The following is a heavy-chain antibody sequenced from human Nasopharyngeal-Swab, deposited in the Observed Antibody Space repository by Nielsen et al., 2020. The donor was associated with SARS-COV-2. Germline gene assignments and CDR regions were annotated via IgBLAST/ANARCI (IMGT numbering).Heavy chain of an antibody. CDR3: ARQQEGYYYYYGMDV. Sequence: WIRQPPGKGLQHIGSIYYDGNTYYDPSLKGRLTISVGTSRDQFSLKLSSVTAADTAIYFCARQQEGYYYYYGMDVWGQGTPVTVSS. CDR2: IYYDGNT. J-gene: IGHJ6*02. V-gene: IGHV4-39*01.